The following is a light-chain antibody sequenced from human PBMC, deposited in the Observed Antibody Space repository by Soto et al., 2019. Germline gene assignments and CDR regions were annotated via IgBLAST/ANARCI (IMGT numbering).Light chain of an antibody. J-gene: IGKJ5*01. CDR1: QCISSD. CDR3: QQFNIYPSP. CDR2: TAS. Sequence: DSQLTPSPSFLSASVGDRVPITCLASQCISSDLAWYQQKPGKAPKLLIYTASTLQSGVPSRFSGSGSGTEFTLTISSLQPEDFATYYSQQFNIYPSPVGQGPRLEIK. V-gene: IGKV1-9*01.